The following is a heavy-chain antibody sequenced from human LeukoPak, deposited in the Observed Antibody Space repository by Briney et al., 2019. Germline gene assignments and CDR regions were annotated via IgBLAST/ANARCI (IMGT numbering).Heavy chain of an antibody. CDR3: ARRNDGWLRYYFDY. CDR2: IYYSGST. CDR1: GGSISSSSYY. V-gene: IGHV4-39*01. D-gene: IGHD5-12*01. Sequence: NTSETLSLTCTVSGGSISSSSYYWGWIRQPPGKGLEWIGSIYYSGSTYYNPSLKSRVTISVDTSKNQFSLKLSSVTAADTAVYYCARRNDGWLRYYFDYWGQGTLVTVSS. J-gene: IGHJ4*02.